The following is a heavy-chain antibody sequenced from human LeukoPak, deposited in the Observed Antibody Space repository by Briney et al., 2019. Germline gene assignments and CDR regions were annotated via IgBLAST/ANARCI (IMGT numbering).Heavy chain of an antibody. V-gene: IGHV1-46*03. J-gene: IGHJ4*02. Sequence: ASVKVSCKASGYTFTSYYMHWVRQAPGQVREWMGIINPSGGSTSYAQKLQGRVNMTRDTSTSPVYMELSSLRSEDTAVYYCARGGVGGGIAVDADYWGQGTLVTVSS. D-gene: IGHD6-19*01. CDR1: GYTFTSYY. CDR2: INPSGGST. CDR3: ARGGVGGGIAVDADY.